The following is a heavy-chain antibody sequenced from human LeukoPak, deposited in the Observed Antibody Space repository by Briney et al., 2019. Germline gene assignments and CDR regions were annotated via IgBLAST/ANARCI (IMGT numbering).Heavy chain of an antibody. V-gene: IGHV3-7*01. Sequence: GGSLRLSCAPSGFTFSTHWITWVRQAPGKGLEWVASIKQDESEKVYVDSVKGRVTISTDKAQNPLYLQMNDVRVEDTAVYFCAELGITMIGGVWGKGTTVTISS. CDR2: IKQDESEK. D-gene: IGHD3-10*02. CDR1: GFTFSTHW. J-gene: IGHJ6*04. CDR3: AELGITMIGGV.